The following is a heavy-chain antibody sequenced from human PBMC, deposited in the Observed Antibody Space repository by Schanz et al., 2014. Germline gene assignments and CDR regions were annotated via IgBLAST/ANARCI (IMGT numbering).Heavy chain of an antibody. CDR3: ARDLELYAGGGGGFDT. J-gene: IGHJ5*02. CDR1: GFTFSSYA. V-gene: IGHV3-30-3*01. Sequence: QVQLVESGGGVVQPGRSLRLSCAASGFTFSSYAMHWVRQAPGTGLEWVAVISDDGSTKYYADSVKGRFTISRYNSKTTLYLQMSMLRAEDAAVYYCARDLELYAGGGGGFDTWGQGTLVNVSS. D-gene: IGHD2-21*01. CDR2: ISDDGSTK.